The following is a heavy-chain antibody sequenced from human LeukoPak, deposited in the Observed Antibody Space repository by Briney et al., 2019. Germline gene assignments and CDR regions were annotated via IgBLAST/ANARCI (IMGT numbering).Heavy chain of an antibody. Sequence: GGSLRLSCAASGFTFSSHAMSWVRQAPGKGLEWVSDISGGGGNTYYADSVKGRFTISRDNSKNTLYLQMNSLRAEDTAVYYCAKEGYSSSKDPFDYWGQGTLVTVPS. J-gene: IGHJ4*02. CDR2: ISGGGGNT. V-gene: IGHV3-23*01. CDR1: GFTFSSHA. D-gene: IGHD6-13*01. CDR3: AKEGYSSSKDPFDY.